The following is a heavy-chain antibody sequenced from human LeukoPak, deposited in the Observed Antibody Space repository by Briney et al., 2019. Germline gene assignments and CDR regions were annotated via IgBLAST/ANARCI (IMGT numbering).Heavy chain of an antibody. J-gene: IGHJ3*02. CDR1: GFTFSSYS. CDR3: ARDSYDILTGYYMGAFGI. V-gene: IGHV3-21*01. D-gene: IGHD3-9*01. Sequence: GGSLRLSCAASGFTFSSYSMNWVRQAPGKGLEWVSSISSSSSYIYYADSVKGRFTISRDNAKNSLYLQMNSLRAEDTAVHYCARDSYDILTGYYMGAFGIWGQGTMVTVSS. CDR2: ISSSSSYI.